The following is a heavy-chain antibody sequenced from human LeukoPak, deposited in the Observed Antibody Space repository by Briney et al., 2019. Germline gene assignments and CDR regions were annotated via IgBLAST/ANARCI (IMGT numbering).Heavy chain of an antibody. Sequence: ASVKVSCKASGYTFAGYYMHWVRQAPGQGLEWMGWINPNSGGTNYAQKFQGRVTMTRDTSISTAYMELSRLRSDDTAVYYCARETYGSGSYYNSWFDPWGQGTLVTVPS. CDR1: GYTFAGYY. CDR2: INPNSGGT. J-gene: IGHJ5*02. V-gene: IGHV1-2*02. CDR3: ARETYGSGSYYNSWFDP. D-gene: IGHD3-10*01.